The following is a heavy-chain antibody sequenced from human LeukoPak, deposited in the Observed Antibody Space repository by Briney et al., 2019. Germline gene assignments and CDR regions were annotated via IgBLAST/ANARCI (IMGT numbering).Heavy chain of an antibody. CDR2: MNPNSGAT. CDR3: ARDPTNWIDY. J-gene: IGHJ4*02. CDR1: GYTFTSYY. D-gene: IGHD1-1*01. V-gene: IGHV1-2*02. Sequence: GASVTVSCTASGYTFTSYYMHWVRQAPGQGLEWMGWMNPNSGATNYAQKFQGRVTMTRDTSSSTAYMELSRLTSDDTAVYYCARDPTNWIDYWGQGTLVTVSS.